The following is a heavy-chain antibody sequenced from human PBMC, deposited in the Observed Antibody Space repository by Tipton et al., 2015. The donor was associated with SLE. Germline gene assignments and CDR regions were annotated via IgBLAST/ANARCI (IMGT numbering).Heavy chain of an antibody. CDR3: AKDGKGGPFDY. Sequence: SLRLSCAASGFTFSSYSMNWVRQAPGKGLEWVSAISGSGGSTYYADSVKGRFTISRDNSKNTLYLQMNSLRAEDTAVYYCAKDGKGGPFDYWGQGTLVTVSS. J-gene: IGHJ4*02. D-gene: IGHD1-26*01. CDR2: ISGSGGST. V-gene: IGHV3-23*01. CDR1: GFTFSSYS.